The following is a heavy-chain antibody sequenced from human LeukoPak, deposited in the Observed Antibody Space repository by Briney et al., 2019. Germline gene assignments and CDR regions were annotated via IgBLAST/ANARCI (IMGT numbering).Heavy chain of an antibody. CDR2: IYTSGST. V-gene: IGHV4-61*02. CDR3: ARDPVRKQYFDY. J-gene: IGHJ4*02. CDR1: GGSISSGSYY. Sequence: SETLSLTCTVSGGSISSGSYYWSWIRQPAGKGLEWIGRIYTSGSTNYNPSLKSRVTISVDTSKNQFSLKLSSVTAADTAVYYCARDPVRKQYFDYWGQGTLVTVSS.